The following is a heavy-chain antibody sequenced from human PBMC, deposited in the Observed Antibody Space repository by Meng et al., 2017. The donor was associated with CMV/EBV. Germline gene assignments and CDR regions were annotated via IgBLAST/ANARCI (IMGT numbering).Heavy chain of an antibody. Sequence: SCQASGYTFTNYGISWVRQAPGQGLEWMGWISAYNENTNYAQKLQGRVTMTTDTSTTTAYMELRSLRSDDTAVYYCARAHLGDWFDPWGQGTLVTVSS. CDR2: ISAYNENT. V-gene: IGHV1-18*01. D-gene: IGHD2-15*01. CDR1: GYTFTNYG. J-gene: IGHJ5*02. CDR3: ARAHLGDWFDP.